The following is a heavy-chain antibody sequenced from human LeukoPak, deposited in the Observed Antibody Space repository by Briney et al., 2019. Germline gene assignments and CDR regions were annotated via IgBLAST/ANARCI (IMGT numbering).Heavy chain of an antibody. CDR2: IYSGGST. J-gene: IGHJ5*01. D-gene: IGHD6-19*01. V-gene: IGHV3-66*01. CDR3: ARDLYSSGWFDY. Sequence: LPGGSLRLSCAASGSTVSSNYMSWVRQAPGKGLEWVSVIYSGGSTYYADSVKGRFTISRDNSKNTLYPQMNSLRAEDTAVYYCARDLYSSGWFDYWGQGTLVTVSS. CDR1: GSTVSSNY.